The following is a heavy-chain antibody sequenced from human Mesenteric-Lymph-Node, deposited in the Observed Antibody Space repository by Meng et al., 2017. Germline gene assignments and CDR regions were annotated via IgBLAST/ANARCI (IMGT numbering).Heavy chain of an antibody. Sequence: SETLSLTCTVSGYSISSGYYPGWIRQPPGKGLEWIGISYHSGSTYYNPSLKSRVTISVDTSKNQFSLKLSSVTAADTAVYYCARDRLGGLLSPTLNTYYFDYWGQGTLVTVS. D-gene: IGHD3-16*01. J-gene: IGHJ4*02. V-gene: IGHV4-38-2*02. CDR3: ARDRLGGLLSPTLNTYYFDY. CDR1: GYSISSGYY. CDR2: SYHSGST.